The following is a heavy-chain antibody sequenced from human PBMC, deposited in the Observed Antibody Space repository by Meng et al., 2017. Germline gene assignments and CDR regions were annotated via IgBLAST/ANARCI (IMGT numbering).Heavy chain of an antibody. J-gene: IGHJ4*02. Sequence: SVKVSCKASGGTFSRYAISWVRQAPGQGLEWMGGIIPIFGTANYAQKFQGRVTITTDASTSTAYTELSSLRSEDTAVYYCARRRFGELLEEYYFDYWGQGTLVTVSS. CDR3: ARRRFGELLEEYYFDY. CDR2: IIPIFGTA. D-gene: IGHD3-10*01. V-gene: IGHV1-69*05. CDR1: GGTFSRYA.